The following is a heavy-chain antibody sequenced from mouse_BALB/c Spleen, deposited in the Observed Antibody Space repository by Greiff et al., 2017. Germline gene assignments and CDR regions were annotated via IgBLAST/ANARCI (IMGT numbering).Heavy chain of an antibody. CDR2: ISYDGSN. J-gene: IGHJ4*01. CDR1: GYSITSGYY. D-gene: IGHD2-1*01. CDR3: YDGNYVSVDY. Sequence: EVQLMESGPGLVKPSPSLSLTCSVTGYSITSGYYWNLSRQFPRNQQEYMGYISYDGSNNYNPSLKNRTSISRDTSKNQFCLKLNSVTTEDTATYYGYDGNYVSVDYWGQGTSVTVSS. V-gene: IGHV3-6*02.